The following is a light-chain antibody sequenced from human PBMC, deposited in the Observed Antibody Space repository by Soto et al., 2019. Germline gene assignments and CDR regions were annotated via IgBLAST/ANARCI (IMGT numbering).Light chain of an antibody. V-gene: IGLV2-14*03. CDR1: SSDVGAYNY. CDR3: NSYTSSKTVV. Sequence: QSALTQPASVSGSPGQSITISCTGTSSDVGAYNYVSWYQQHPGKAPKLMIYDVNNRPSGVSNRFSGSKSGNTASLTISGLQAEDEADYYCNSYTSSKTVVFGGGTKLTVL. J-gene: IGLJ2*01. CDR2: DVN.